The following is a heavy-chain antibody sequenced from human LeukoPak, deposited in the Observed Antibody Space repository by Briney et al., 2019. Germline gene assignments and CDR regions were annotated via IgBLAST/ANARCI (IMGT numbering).Heavy chain of an antibody. CDR2: INDRGGT. J-gene: IGHJ4*02. CDR3: ARGYSGNSQ. D-gene: IGHD4-23*01. Sequence: SETLSLTCGVDGGSTSGYYWNWIRQFPGKGLEWIGGINDRGGTNYNPSLKSRVTISVDTSKNQFSLKLTSVTAADTAVYYCARGYSGNSQWGQGTLVTVSS. CDR1: GGSTSGYY. V-gene: IGHV4-34*01.